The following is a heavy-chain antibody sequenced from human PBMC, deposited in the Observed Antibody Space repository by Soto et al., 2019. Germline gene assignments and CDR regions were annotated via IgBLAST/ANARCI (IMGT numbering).Heavy chain of an antibody. Sequence: PGGSLRLSCAASGFTFSSDGMHWVRQAPGKGLEWVAVIWYDGSNKYYADSVKGRFTISRDNSKNTLYLQMNSLRAEDTAVYYCASIFYSGYYYYVMYVWGQGSTVTVS. V-gene: IGHV3-33*01. CDR3: ASIFYSGYYYYVMYV. J-gene: IGHJ6*02. D-gene: IGHD2-15*01. CDR2: IWYDGSNK. CDR1: GFTFSSDG.